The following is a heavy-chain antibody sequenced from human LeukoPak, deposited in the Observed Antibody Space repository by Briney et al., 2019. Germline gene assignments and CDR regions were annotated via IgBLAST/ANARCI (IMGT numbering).Heavy chain of an antibody. CDR1: GGSFSGYY. CDR3: ARATAGEYFDY. CDR2: INHSGST. D-gene: IGHD3-16*01. J-gene: IGHJ4*02. Sequence: SETLSLTCAVYGGSFSGYYWSWIRQPPGKGLEWIGEINHSGSTNYNPSLKSRVTISVDTSKNQFSLKLSSVTAADTAAYYCARATAGEYFDYWGQGTLVTVSS. V-gene: IGHV4-34*01.